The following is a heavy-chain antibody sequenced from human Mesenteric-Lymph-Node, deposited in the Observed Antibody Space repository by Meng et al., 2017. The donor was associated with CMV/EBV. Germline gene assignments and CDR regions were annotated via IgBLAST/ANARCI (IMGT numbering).Heavy chain of an antibody. V-gene: IGHV1-2*02. J-gene: IGHJ1*01. CDR2: INPNSGGT. CDR1: GYTFTGYY. D-gene: IGHD1-7*01. CDR3: ARGGGAGTTPCGY. Sequence: ASVKVSCKASGYTFTGYYMHWVRQAPGQGLEWMGWINPNSGGTNYAQKFQGRVTMTRDTSISTAYMELSRLTSDDTAVYYCARGGGAGTTPCGYWGQGTLVTVSS.